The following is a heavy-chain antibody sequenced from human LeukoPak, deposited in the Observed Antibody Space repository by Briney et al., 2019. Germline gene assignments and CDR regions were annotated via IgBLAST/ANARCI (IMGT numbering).Heavy chain of an antibody. Sequence: GGSLRLSCAASGFTFSSYAMSWVRQAPGKGLEWVSAISGSGGSTYYADSVKGRSTISRDNSKNTLYLQMNSLRAEGTAVYYCAKSDGYDSYFDYWGQGTLVTVSS. CDR1: GFTFSSYA. CDR3: AKSDGYDSYFDY. CDR2: ISGSGGST. J-gene: IGHJ4*02. V-gene: IGHV3-23*01. D-gene: IGHD5-12*01.